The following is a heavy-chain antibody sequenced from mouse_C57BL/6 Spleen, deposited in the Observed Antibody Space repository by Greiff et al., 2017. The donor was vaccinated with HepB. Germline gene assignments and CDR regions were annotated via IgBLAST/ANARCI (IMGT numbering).Heavy chain of an antibody. CDR2: INPNNGGT. Sequence: EVQVVESGPELVKPGASVKIPCKASGYTFTDYNMDWVKQSHGKSLEWIGDINPNNGGTIYNQKFKGKATLTVDKSSSTAYMELRSLTSEDTAVYYCARDYYGSSYVGYAMDYWGQGTSVTVSS. V-gene: IGHV1-18*01. J-gene: IGHJ4*01. CDR1: GYTFTDYN. D-gene: IGHD1-1*01. CDR3: ARDYYGSSYVGYAMDY.